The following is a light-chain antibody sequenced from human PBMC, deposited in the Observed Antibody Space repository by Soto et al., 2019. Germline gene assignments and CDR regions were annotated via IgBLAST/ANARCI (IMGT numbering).Light chain of an antibody. CDR3: AAWDDSLNAVV. J-gene: IGLJ2*01. CDR1: ASNLGGNP. Sequence: QSVLTQPPSVSGTPGQTVSISCSGSASNLGGNPVNWYQHLPGAAPKLLIYTNHQRPSGVPDRFSGSKSGTSASLAISGVRSEDEANFYCAAWDDSLNAVVFGGGTKLTVL. CDR2: TNH. V-gene: IGLV1-44*01.